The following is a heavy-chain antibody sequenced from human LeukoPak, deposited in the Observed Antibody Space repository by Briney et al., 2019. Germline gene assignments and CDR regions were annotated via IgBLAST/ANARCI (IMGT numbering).Heavy chain of an antibody. CDR2: IYYSGST. CDR1: GGSISSGGYY. V-gene: IGHV4-31*03. J-gene: IGHJ5*02. D-gene: IGHD3-10*01. Sequence: SETLSLTCTVSGGSISSGGYYWSWIRQHPGKGLEWIGHIYYSGSTYYNPSLKSRVTISVDTSKNQFSLKLSSVTAADTAVYYCARVVRDWFDPWGQGTLVTVSS. CDR3: ARVVRDWFDP.